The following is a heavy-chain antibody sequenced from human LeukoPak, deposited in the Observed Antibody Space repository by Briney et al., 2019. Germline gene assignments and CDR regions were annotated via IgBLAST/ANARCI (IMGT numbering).Heavy chain of an antibody. Sequence: GSLRLSCAASGFTVSSNYMSWVRQAPGKGLEWVSVIYSGGSTYYADSVKGRFTISRDNSKSTLYLQMNSLRAEDTAVYYCARERYGNYYYYGMDVWGQGTTVTVSS. CDR1: GFTVSSNY. J-gene: IGHJ6*02. V-gene: IGHV3-66*01. CDR3: ARERYGNYYYYGMDV. CDR2: IYSGGST. D-gene: IGHD4-17*01.